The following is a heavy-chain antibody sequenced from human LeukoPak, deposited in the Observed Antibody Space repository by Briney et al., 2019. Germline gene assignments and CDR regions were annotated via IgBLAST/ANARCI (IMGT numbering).Heavy chain of an antibody. CDR1: GFTFSSYW. V-gene: IGHV3-7*01. CDR3: ARDSGFSGTQRGEY. D-gene: IGHD3/OR15-3a*01. CDR2: IKQDGNEK. J-gene: IGHJ4*02. Sequence: PGGSLRLSCAASGFTFSSYWMSWVRQAPGKGLEWVANIKQDGNEKYYVDSVKGRFTISRDNAKNSLYLQMNSLRAEDTAVYYCARDSGFSGTQRGEYWGQGTLVTVSS.